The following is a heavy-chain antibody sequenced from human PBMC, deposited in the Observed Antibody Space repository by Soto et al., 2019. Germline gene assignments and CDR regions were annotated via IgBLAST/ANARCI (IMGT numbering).Heavy chain of an antibody. CDR3: AKDCGCGSGSYAL. CDR1: GVTFSSYA. D-gene: IGHD3-10*01. V-gene: IGHV3-23*01. Sequence: VGSLRLCCAASGVTFSSYAMSGVRQAPGKGLEWVSAISGSGGSTYYADSVKGRFTISRDNSKNTLYLQMNSLRAEDTAVYYCAKDCGCGSGSYALWGQGTLVTVSS. J-gene: IGHJ4*02. CDR2: ISGSGGST.